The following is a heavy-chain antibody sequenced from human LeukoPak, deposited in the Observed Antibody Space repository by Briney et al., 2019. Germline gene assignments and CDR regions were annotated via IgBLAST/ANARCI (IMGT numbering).Heavy chain of an antibody. V-gene: IGHV4-59*12. D-gene: IGHD1-1*01. CDR1: GGSFSGYY. CDR3: ARRISSWNVYIDK. CDR2: IYSSGTT. Sequence: PSETLSLTCTVSGGSFSGYYWSWIRQTPGKGLVWIGYIYSSGTTNYNRSLQSRVTISLDTPKNQFSLSVTSVAAADTAMYFCARRISSWNVYIDKWGQGIQVTVSS. J-gene: IGHJ4*02.